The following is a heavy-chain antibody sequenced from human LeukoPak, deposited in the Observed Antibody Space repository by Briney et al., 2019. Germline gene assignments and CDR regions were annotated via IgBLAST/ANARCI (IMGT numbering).Heavy chain of an antibody. CDR1: GFTFDDYA. CDR3: VRAGGPHTVDV. J-gene: IGHJ6*02. CDR2: ISWNSGSI. D-gene: IGHD2-8*02. V-gene: IGHV3-9*01. Sequence: GRSLRLSCAASGFTFDDYAMHWVRQAPGKGLEWVSGISWNSGSIDYADSVKGRFTISRDNRKKSVSLQMNNLRVEDTAVFYCVRAGGPHTVDVWGQGTTVTVSS.